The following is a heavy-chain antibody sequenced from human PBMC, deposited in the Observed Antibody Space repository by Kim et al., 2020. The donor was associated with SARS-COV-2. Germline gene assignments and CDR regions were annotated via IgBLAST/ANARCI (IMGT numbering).Heavy chain of an antibody. CDR2: ISYDGSNK. D-gene: IGHD3-3*01. V-gene: IGHV3-30-3*01. J-gene: IGHJ6*02. CDR3: ARGYDFPLWLTTSPKGGMDV. Sequence: GGSLRLSCAASGLTFSSYAMHWVRQAPGKGLEGVAVISYDGSNKYYADSVKGRFTITRDNSKNTLYLQMNSLRAEDTAVYYCARGYDFPLWLTTSPKGGMDVWGQGTTVTVSS. CDR1: GLTFSSYA.